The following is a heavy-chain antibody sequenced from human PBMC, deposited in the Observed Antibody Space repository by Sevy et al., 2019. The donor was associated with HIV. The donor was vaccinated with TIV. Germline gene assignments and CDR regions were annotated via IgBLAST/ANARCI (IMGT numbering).Heavy chain of an antibody. V-gene: IGHV1-8*01. CDR3: ARGLSFSYAKRGDWVNWYFDL. CDR2: MNPNSGNT. D-gene: IGHD2-21*01. Sequence: ASVKVSCQASGYTFNSYDINWVRQAPGQGLEWMGWMNPNSGNTGYAQKFQGRVTMTRTTSMSTAYMQLNGLRSEDTAVYYCARGLSFSYAKRGDWVNWYFDLWGRGTLVTVSS. CDR1: GYTFNSYD. J-gene: IGHJ2*01.